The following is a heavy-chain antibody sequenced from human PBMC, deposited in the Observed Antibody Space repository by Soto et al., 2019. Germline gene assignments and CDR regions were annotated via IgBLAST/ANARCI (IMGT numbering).Heavy chain of an antibody. Sequence: EVQLVESGGGLVQPGGSLRLSCAASGFTFSTYWMTWVRQAPGKGLEWVANIKEDGSDKNYVDSVKGRFTISRDNAKTSLYLQMNSLRVEDTALYSCARGGSESDYWGQGTLVIVSS. CDR2: IKEDGSDK. J-gene: IGHJ4*02. V-gene: IGHV3-7*01. CDR3: ARGGSESDY. CDR1: GFTFSTYW.